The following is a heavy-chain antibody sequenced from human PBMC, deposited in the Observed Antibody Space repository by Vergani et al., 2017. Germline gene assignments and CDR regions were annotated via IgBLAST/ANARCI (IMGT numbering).Heavy chain of an antibody. D-gene: IGHD2-15*01. V-gene: IGHV3-43*01. CDR2: ISWDGGST. Sequence: ELQLVESGGGVIQPGKSLRLSCEASGFKFGDYTMHWVRQARGKSPEWVALISWDGGSTNYAGSVKGRFTVSRDNSKNSLFLQLNSLTIDDTALYFCAKELESAAYDYWGQGTLVTVSS. CDR1: GFKFGDYT. J-gene: IGHJ4*02. CDR3: AKELESAAYDY.